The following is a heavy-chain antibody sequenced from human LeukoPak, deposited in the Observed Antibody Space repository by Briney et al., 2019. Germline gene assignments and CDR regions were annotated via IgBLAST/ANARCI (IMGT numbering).Heavy chain of an antibody. Sequence: GASVKVSCKASGYTFTSYYMHWVRQAPGQGLEWMGIINPRDGFTIYAQKFQHRLIMTSDTSTSTFYMDPSSLRSEDTALYYCARRWGTTGAYDYWGPGTLVTVSS. J-gene: IGHJ4*02. CDR1: GYTFTSYY. CDR2: INPRDGFT. V-gene: IGHV1-46*01. D-gene: IGHD1-1*01. CDR3: ARRWGTTGAYDY.